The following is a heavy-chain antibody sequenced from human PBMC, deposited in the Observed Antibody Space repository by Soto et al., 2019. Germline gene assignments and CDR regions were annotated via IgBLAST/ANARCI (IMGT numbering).Heavy chain of an antibody. CDR2: IYYSGST. V-gene: IGHV4-30-4*01. CDR3: ARAMVVTQTWFDP. CDR1: GGSISSVNYY. Sequence: QVQLQESGPGLVKPSQTLSLTCTVSGGSISSVNYYWSWIRQPPGKGLEWIGYIYYSGSTYYNPSCRSRVTISVDTSRNQFSLKLSSVTAADTAVYYCARAMVVTQTWFDPWGQGTLVTVSS. D-gene: IGHD2-21*02. J-gene: IGHJ5*02.